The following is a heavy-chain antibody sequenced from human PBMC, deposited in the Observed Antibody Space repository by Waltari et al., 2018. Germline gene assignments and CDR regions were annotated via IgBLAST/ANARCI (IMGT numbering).Heavy chain of an antibody. V-gene: IGHV3-7*01. CDR3: VGWNDPINS. J-gene: IGHJ4*02. D-gene: IGHD1-1*01. CDR2: IGPDGSDK. CDR1: GFTISRFW. Sequence: EAQLVQSGGGLVQQGGSLTLPCAASGFTISRFWMTWFRQAPGQGLQWVAHIGPDGSDKYYVDSVKGRFTISRDNAENSLLLQMSSLRVEDTALYYCVGWNDPINSWGQGTLVAVSS.